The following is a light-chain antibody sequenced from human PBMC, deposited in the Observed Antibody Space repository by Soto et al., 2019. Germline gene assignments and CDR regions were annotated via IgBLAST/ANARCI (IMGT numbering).Light chain of an antibody. CDR2: DAS. Sequence: EIVLTQSTANLSLSPGERATLSCRASQRVSSYLVWYQQKPGQAPRLLISDASNRATGIPARFSGSGSGTDLTLTISSLEPEDFAVYYCQQRANWPITFGQGTRLEIQ. J-gene: IGKJ5*01. CDR1: QRVSSY. V-gene: IGKV3-11*01. CDR3: QQRANWPIT.